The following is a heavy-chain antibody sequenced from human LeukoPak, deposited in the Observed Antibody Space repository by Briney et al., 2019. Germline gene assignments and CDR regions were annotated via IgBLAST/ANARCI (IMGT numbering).Heavy chain of an antibody. CDR3: ARAPRYSSSWYADY. Sequence: SETLSLTCAVYGGSFSGYYWSWIRQPPGKGLEWIGEINHSGNTNYNPSLKSRVTISVDTSKNQFSLKLSSVTAADTAVYYCARAPRYSSSWYADYWGQGTLVTVSS. J-gene: IGHJ4*02. V-gene: IGHV4-34*01. D-gene: IGHD6-13*01. CDR2: INHSGNT. CDR1: GGSFSGYY.